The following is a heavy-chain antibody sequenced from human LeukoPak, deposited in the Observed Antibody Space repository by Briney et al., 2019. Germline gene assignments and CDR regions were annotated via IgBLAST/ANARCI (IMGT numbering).Heavy chain of an antibody. CDR2: INHSGST. CDR1: GGSFSGYY. V-gene: IGHV4-34*01. D-gene: IGHD6-13*01. CDR3: AVDIAARAFDI. Sequence: SETLSLTCAVYGGSFSGYYWSWIRQPPGKGLEWIGEINHSGSTNYNPSLKSRVTISVDTSKDQFSLKLSSVTAADTAEYYCAVDIAARAFDIWGQGTMVTVSS. J-gene: IGHJ3*02.